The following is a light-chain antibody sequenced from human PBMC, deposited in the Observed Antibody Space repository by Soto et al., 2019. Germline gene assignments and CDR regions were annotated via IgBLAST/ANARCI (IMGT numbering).Light chain of an antibody. CDR1: SSDVGGYDY. V-gene: IGLV2-14*01. CDR3: SSYTSRSTLPYA. Sequence: QSVLTQPPSVSGSPGQSITISCTGTSSDVGGYDYVSWYQQHPGKAPKLMIYEVTNRPSGVSNRFSGSKSGNTASLTISGLQAEDEADYLCSSYTSRSTLPYACGTGIKV. J-gene: IGLJ1*01. CDR2: EVT.